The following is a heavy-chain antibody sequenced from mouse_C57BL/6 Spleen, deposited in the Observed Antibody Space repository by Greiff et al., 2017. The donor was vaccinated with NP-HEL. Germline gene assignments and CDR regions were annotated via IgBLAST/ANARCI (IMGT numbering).Heavy chain of an antibody. Sequence: QVQLQQSGPELVKPGASVKISCKASGYAFSSSWMNWVKQRPGKGLEWIGRIYPGDGDTNYNGKFKGKATLTAAKSSSTAYMQLSSLTSEDSAVYFCARQPYYAMDYWGQGTSVTVSS. CDR3: ARQPYYAMDY. CDR1: GYAFSSSW. CDR2: IYPGDGDT. J-gene: IGHJ4*01. V-gene: IGHV1-82*01.